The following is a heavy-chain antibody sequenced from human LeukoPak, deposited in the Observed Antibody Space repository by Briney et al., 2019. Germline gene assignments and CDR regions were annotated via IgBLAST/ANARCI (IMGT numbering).Heavy chain of an antibody. Sequence: GGSLRLSCAASEFSVGSNYMTWVRQAPGKGLEWVSLIYSGGSTYYADSVRGRFTISRDNSKNTLYLQMNSLRAEDTAVYYCARGPSGCHNTGGQGTLVTVSS. CDR2: IYSGGST. J-gene: IGHJ4*02. CDR1: EFSVGSNY. D-gene: IGHD5-12*01. V-gene: IGHV3-66*01. CDR3: ARGPSGCHNT.